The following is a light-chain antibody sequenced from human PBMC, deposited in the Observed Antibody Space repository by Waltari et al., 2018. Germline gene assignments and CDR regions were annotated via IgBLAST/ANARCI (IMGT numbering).Light chain of an antibody. Sequence: AIQMTQSPSSLSASVGDRCTITCRASQGIRYDLGWYQQKPGKAPKLLIYAASSLQSGVPSRFSGGGAGTEFTLTISSLQPEDFATYYCQQSYSTLYTFGQGTKLEIK. J-gene: IGKJ2*01. CDR1: QGIRYD. CDR2: AAS. V-gene: IGKV1-6*01. CDR3: QQSYSTLYT.